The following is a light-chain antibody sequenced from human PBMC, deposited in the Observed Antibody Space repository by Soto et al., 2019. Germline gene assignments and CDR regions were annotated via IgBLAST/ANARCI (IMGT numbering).Light chain of an antibody. CDR2: WAS. Sequence: DIVMTQSPDSLAVSLGERATINCKSSQSVLYSSNNKNYLAWYQQKPGQPPKLLIYWASTRESGVPDRFSGSRFGTDFTLTISSLQAEDVACYYCQQYYSTPLTFGQGTKLEIK. CDR3: QQYYSTPLT. CDR1: QSVLYSSNNKNY. J-gene: IGKJ2*01. V-gene: IGKV4-1*01.